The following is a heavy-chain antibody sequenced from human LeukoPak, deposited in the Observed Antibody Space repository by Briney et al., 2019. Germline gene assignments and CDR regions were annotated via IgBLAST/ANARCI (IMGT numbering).Heavy chain of an antibody. D-gene: IGHD3-3*01. V-gene: IGHV3-23*01. CDR2: IVGSGGTT. CDR3: ASISGYFEY. J-gene: IGHJ4*02. Sequence: GGSLSLSCEASGFTFSSYSMSWVRQAPGKGLEWVSAIVGSGGTTFYADSVKGRFTISRDNSKNTQYLQMNSLRAEDTAVYYCASISGYFEYWGQGTLVSVSS. CDR1: GFTFSSYS.